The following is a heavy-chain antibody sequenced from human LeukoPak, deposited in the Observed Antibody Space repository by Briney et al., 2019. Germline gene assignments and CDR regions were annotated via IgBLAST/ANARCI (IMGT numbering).Heavy chain of an antibody. V-gene: IGHV3-30*18. CDR3: AKDHSPCGGDCYTPLDY. D-gene: IGHD2-21*02. CDR1: GFTFSSYG. Sequence: GGSLRLSCAASGFTFSSYGMHWVRQAPGKGLEWVAVISYDGSNKYYADSVKGRFAISRDNSKNTLYLQMNSLRAEDTAVYYCAKDHSPCGGDCYTPLDYWGQGTLVTVSS. CDR2: ISYDGSNK. J-gene: IGHJ4*02.